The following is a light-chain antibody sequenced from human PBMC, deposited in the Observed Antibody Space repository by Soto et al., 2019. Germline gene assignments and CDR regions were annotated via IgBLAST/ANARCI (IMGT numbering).Light chain of an antibody. Sequence: DIQMTQSPSSLSASVGDRVTLTCRASQGISTWLAWYQQKPGKAPKLLIYTASRLQSGVPPRFSGSGSGTDFTLTINSLQPEDFATYYCQHTNNFHFTFGQGTRLEIK. CDR2: TAS. CDR3: QHTNNFHFT. CDR1: QGISTW. J-gene: IGKJ5*01. V-gene: IGKV1-12*01.